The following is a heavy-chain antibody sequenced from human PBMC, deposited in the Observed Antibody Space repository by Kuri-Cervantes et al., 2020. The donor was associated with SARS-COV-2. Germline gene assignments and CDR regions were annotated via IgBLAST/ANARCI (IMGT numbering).Heavy chain of an antibody. J-gene: IGHJ6*02. V-gene: IGHV3-48*01. D-gene: IGHD1-26*01. CDR3: ARGGSDYYYYYGMDV. Sequence: GGSLRLSCAASGFTFSSYGMHWVRQAPGKGLEWVSYISSSSSTIYYADSVKGRFTISRDNAKNSLYLQMNSLRAEDTAVYYCARGGSDYYYYYGMDVWGQGTTVTVSS. CDR2: ISSSSSTI. CDR1: GFTFSSYG.